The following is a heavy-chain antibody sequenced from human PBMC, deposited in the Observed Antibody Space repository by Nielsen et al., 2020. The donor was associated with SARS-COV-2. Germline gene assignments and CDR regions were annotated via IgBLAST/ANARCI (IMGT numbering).Heavy chain of an antibody. CDR3: ARDTNFGFWSGPRRYYYGLDV. D-gene: IGHD3-3*01. V-gene: IGHV1-8*01. J-gene: IGHJ6*02. CDR1: GYTFTSYD. Sequence: ASVKVSCKASGYTFTSYDINWVRQATGQGLEWMGWMNPNSGNTGYAQKFQGRVTMTRNTSISTAYMELSSLRSDDTAVYYCARDTNFGFWSGPRRYYYGLDVWGQGTTVTVSS. CDR2: MNPNSGNT.